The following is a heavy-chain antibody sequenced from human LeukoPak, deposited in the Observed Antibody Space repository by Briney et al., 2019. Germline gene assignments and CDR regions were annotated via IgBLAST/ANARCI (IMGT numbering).Heavy chain of an antibody. Sequence: KPSETLSLTCAVYGGSFSGYYWSWIRQPPGKGLEWIGEINHSGSTNYNPSLKSRVTISVDTSKNQFSLKLSSVTAADTAVYYCARGGEWIQLAWFDPWGQGTLVTVSS. J-gene: IGHJ5*02. V-gene: IGHV4-34*01. CDR3: ARGGEWIQLAWFDP. CDR1: GGSFSGYY. CDR2: INHSGST. D-gene: IGHD5-18*01.